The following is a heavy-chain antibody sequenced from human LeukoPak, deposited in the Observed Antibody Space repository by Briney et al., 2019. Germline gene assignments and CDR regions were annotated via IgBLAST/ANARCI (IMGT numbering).Heavy chain of an antibody. CDR1: GFTFSSYG. V-gene: IGHV3-33*03. CDR3: VTHPAFDY. Sequence: GGSLRLSCVASGFTFSSYGMYWVRQAPGKGLEWVAVIWYDGSNKYYADSVKGRFTISRDNAQNTLYLQMNSLRAEDTAVYYCVTHPAFDYWGQGTLVTVSS. J-gene: IGHJ4*02. CDR2: IWYDGSNK.